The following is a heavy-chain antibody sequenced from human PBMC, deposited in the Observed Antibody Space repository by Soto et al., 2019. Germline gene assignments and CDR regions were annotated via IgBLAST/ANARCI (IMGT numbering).Heavy chain of an antibody. Sequence: PGGSLRLSCAASGLFFGDYYLSWIRQAPGKALECVAYISGTGDTKYYADSVTGRFTISRDNPKNSLYLQMNSLRPEDAAVYYCAIGGGQIYYKGLDVWGQGTTVTVSS. CDR2: ISGTGDTK. J-gene: IGHJ6*02. V-gene: IGHV3-11*01. CDR1: GLFFGDYY. D-gene: IGHD3-10*01. CDR3: AIGGGQIYYKGLDV.